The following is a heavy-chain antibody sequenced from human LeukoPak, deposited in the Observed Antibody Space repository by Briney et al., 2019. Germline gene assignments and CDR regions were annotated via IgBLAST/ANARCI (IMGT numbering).Heavy chain of an antibody. Sequence: GASLKISCKGSGYSFSDYWIGWVRQMPGKGLEWMGIIYPRDSDTRYSPSFQGQVTVSADKSTSTAYLHWSGLKASDTAMYYCAVTYSSGYFFAHWGQGTLVTVSS. CDR3: AVTYSSGYFFAH. CDR1: GYSFSDYW. V-gene: IGHV5-51*01. D-gene: IGHD6-19*01. J-gene: IGHJ4*02. CDR2: IYPRDSDT.